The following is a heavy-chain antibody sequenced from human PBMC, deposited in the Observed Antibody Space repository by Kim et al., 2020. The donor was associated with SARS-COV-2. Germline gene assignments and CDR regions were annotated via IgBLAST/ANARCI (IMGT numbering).Heavy chain of an antibody. CDR2: IYYSGST. J-gene: IGHJ3*02. Sequence: SETLSLTCTVSGGSISSYYWSWIRQPPGKGLEWIGYIYYSGSTNYNPSLKSRVTISVDTSKNQFSLKLSSVTAADTAVYYCASGSGPRGAFDIWGQGTMVTVSS. V-gene: IGHV4-59*08. CDR3: ASGSGPRGAFDI. CDR1: GGSISSYY. D-gene: IGHD1-26*01.